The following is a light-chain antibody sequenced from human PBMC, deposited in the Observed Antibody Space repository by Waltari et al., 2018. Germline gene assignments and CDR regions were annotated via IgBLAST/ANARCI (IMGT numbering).Light chain of an antibody. V-gene: IGKV3-15*01. Sequence: EIVMSQSPAPLSVSPGEGPTLSCRARPGINSDLAWYQHKPGQAPRLLTYGASTRAAGVPARFSGSGSGTEFTLTISSLQSEDFGVYYCQQSKIWPAFGQGTKVEIK. J-gene: IGKJ1*01. CDR2: GAS. CDR3: QQSKIWPA. CDR1: PGINSD.